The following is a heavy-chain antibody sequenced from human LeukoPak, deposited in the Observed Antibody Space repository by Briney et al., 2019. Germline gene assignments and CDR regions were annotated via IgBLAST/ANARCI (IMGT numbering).Heavy chain of an antibody. CDR2: IYYSGST. CDR3: ARGEIPRDSSGYYYY. V-gene: IGHV4-59*08. CDR1: GGSISSYC. D-gene: IGHD3-22*01. J-gene: IGHJ4*02. Sequence: SETLSLTCTVSGGSISSYCWSWIRQPPGKGLEWIGYIYYSGSTNYNPSLKSRVTISVDTSKNQFSLKLSSVTAADTAVYYCARGEIPRDSSGYYYYWGQGTLVTVSS.